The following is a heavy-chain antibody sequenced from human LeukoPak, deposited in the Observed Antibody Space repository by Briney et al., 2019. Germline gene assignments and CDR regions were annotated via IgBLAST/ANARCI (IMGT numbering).Heavy chain of an antibody. Sequence: GKVSSKVSGYPLTELSMHWAGPAPGKGLGWMGGFDPEDGETIYAQKLEGRVTMTEDTSTDKAYMELSSLRSEDTAVYYCATRGLPSSSWSLFDYWGQGTLVTVSS. CDR1: GYPLTELS. CDR3: ATRGLPSSSWSLFDY. V-gene: IGHV1-24*01. J-gene: IGHJ4*02. CDR2: FDPEDGET. D-gene: IGHD6-13*01.